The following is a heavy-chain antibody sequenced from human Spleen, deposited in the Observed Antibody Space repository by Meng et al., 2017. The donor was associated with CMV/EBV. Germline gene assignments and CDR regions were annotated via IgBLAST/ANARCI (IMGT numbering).Heavy chain of an antibody. CDR2: ISSSSSYI. Sequence: CAASGLTFSSYRMNWVRQDPGKGLEWVSSISSSSSYIYYADSVKGRFTISRDNAKNSLYLQMNSLRAEDTAVYYCATKRVVTGVDYWGQGTLVTVSS. D-gene: IGHD4-23*01. CDR1: GLTFSSYR. CDR3: ATKRVVTGVDY. J-gene: IGHJ4*02. V-gene: IGHV3-21*01.